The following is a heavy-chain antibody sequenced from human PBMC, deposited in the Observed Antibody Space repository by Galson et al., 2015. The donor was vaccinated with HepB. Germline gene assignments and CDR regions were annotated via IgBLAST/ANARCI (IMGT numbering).Heavy chain of an antibody. V-gene: IGHV3-30*04. CDR3: ARDPGFSFGESLFDY. Sequence: SLRLSCAASGFTFSSYAMHWVRQAPGKGLEWVAVISYDGSNKYYADSVKGRFTISRDNSKNTLYLQMNSLRAEDTAVYYCARDPGFSFGESLFDYWGQGTLVTVSS. CDR2: ISYDGSNK. D-gene: IGHD3-10*01. CDR1: GFTFSSYA. J-gene: IGHJ4*02.